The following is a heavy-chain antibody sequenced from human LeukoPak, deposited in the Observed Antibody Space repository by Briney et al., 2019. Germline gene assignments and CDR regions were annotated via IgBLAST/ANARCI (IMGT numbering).Heavy chain of an antibody. J-gene: IGHJ4*02. CDR1: GGTFSSYA. D-gene: IGHD3-16*01. CDR2: IIPIVGTA. Sequence: SVKVSCKASGGTFSSYAISWVRQAPGQGLEWMGGIIPIVGTANYAQKFQGRVTITTDESTSTAYMELSSLRSEDTAVYYCAREESGGLYTFFDYWGQGTLVTVSS. CDR3: AREESGGLYTFFDY. V-gene: IGHV1-69*05.